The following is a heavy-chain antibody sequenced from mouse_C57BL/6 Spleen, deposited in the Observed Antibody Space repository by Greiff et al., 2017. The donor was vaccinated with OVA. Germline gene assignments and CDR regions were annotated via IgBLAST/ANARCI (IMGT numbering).Heavy chain of an antibody. J-gene: IGHJ4*01. Sequence: EVMLVESGGGLVKPGGSLKLSCAASGFTFSSYTMSWVRQTPEKRLEWVATISGGGGNTYYPDSVQGRFTISRDNAKNTLYLQMSSLRSEDTALYYCARNETVVAHYYAMDYWGQGTSVTVSS. CDR2: ISGGGGNT. D-gene: IGHD1-1*01. CDR1: GFTFSSYT. V-gene: IGHV5-9*01. CDR3: ARNETVVAHYYAMDY.